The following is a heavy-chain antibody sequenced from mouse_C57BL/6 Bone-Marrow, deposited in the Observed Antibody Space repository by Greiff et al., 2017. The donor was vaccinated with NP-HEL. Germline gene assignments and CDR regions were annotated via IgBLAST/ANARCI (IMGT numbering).Heavy chain of an antibody. CDR2: IDPENGDT. CDR3: TPLYYYGSSIFDY. D-gene: IGHD1-1*01. Sequence: EVQLQQSGAELVRPGASVKLSCTASGFNIKDDYMHWVKQRPEQGLEWIGWIDPENGDTEYASKFQGKATITADTSSNTAYLQLSSLTSEDTAVYYCTPLYYYGSSIFDYRGQGTTLTVSS. V-gene: IGHV14-4*01. CDR1: GFNIKDDY. J-gene: IGHJ2*01.